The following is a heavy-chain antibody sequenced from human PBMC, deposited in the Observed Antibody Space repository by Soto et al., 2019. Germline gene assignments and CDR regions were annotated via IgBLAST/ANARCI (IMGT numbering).Heavy chain of an antibody. V-gene: IGHV3-49*04. J-gene: IGHJ5*02. CDR1: GFTFGDYA. Sequence: QPGGSLRLSCTASGFTFGDYAMSWVRQAPGKGLEWVGFIRSKAYGGTTEYAASVKGRFTISRDDSKSIAYLQMNSLKTEDTAVSYCTREVVVVADTHFHWFDHWGQGTLATVSS. D-gene: IGHD2-15*01. CDR3: TREVVVVADTHFHWFDH. CDR2: IRSKAYGGTT.